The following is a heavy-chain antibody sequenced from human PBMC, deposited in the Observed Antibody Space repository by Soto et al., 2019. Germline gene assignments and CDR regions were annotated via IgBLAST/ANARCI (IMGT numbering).Heavy chain of an antibody. CDR2: ISGSGGST. CDR3: AKDVLPEVFQH. V-gene: IGHV3-23*01. Sequence: EVQLLESGGGLVQPGGSLRLSCAASGLTFSNYGMSWVRQAPGKGLEWVSGISGSGGSTYYADSVKGRFTISRDNSKNTVYLQMNSVRAEDTALYYCAKDVLPEVFQHWGQGTLVTVSS. J-gene: IGHJ1*01. D-gene: IGHD2-2*01. CDR1: GLTFSNYG.